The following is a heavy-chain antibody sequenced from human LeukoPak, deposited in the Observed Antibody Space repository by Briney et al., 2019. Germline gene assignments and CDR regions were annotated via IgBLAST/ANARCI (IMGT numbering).Heavy chain of an antibody. D-gene: IGHD3-22*01. V-gene: IGHV1-18*01. Sequence: ASVKVSCKASGYTFTSYGISWVRQAPGQGLEWMGWISASSGNANYAQKFQGRVTMTTDTSTSTAYMELSRLRSDDTAVYYCARPGSTYYYDSSGYYFGYYFDYWGQGTLVTVSS. J-gene: IGHJ4*02. CDR1: GYTFTSYG. CDR2: ISASSGNA. CDR3: ARPGSTYYYDSSGYYFGYYFDY.